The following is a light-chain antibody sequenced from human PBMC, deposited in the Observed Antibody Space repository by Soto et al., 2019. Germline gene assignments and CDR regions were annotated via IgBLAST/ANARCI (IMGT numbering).Light chain of an antibody. CDR3: SSYVSGNNFV. V-gene: IGLV2-8*01. J-gene: IGLJ1*01. Sequence: QSALTQPPSASGSPGQSVTISCTGTSSDVGGYNYVSWYQQRPGKAPKLMIYEVNKRPSGVPDRFSGSKSSNTASLTVSGLQAEDEADYYCSSYVSGNNFVFGTGTKV. CDR1: SSDVGGYNY. CDR2: EVN.